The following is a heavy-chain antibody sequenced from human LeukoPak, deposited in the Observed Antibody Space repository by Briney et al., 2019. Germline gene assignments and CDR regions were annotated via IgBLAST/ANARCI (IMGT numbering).Heavy chain of an antibody. CDR1: GFTFSSHV. J-gene: IGHJ4*02. V-gene: IGHV3-23*01. D-gene: IGHD3-10*01. CDR3: ARSSLSDTGSYDC. CDR2: IIGSGSRT. Sequence: GGSLRLSCAASGFTFSSHVMNWVRQAPGKGLEWVSGIIGSGSRTYYADSVRGRFTTSRDNSKNTLFLQMESLRAEDTAIYFCARSSLSDTGSYDCWGQGTLVTVSS.